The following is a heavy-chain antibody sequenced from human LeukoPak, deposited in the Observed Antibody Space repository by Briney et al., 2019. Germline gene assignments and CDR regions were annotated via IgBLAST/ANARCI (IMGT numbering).Heavy chain of an antibody. CDR1: GFTFSSYA. D-gene: IGHD3-3*01. CDR3: AKDRDFWSGYSDY. V-gene: IGHV3-23*01. CDR2: ISGSGGST. J-gene: IGHJ4*02. Sequence: GGSLRLSCAASGFTFSSYAMSWVRQAPGKGLEWVSTISGSGGSTYYADSVKGRFTISRDNSKNTLYLQMNSLRAEDTAVYYCAKDRDFWSGYSDYWGQGTLVTVSS.